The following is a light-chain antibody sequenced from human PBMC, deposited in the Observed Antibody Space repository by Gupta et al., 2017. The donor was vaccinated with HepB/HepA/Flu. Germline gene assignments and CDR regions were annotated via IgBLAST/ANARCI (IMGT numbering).Light chain of an antibody. Sequence: EIVMTQSPATLSVSPGERVTLSCRASQSVSSNLAWYQQKPGQAPRLLIYSASTRASGIPARFSGSGYGTEFTLTISSRQSEDFAVYYCQQYNNWPPYTFGQGTKMEIK. CDR3: QQYNNWPPYT. J-gene: IGKJ2*01. CDR1: QSVSSN. CDR2: SAS. V-gene: IGKV3-15*01.